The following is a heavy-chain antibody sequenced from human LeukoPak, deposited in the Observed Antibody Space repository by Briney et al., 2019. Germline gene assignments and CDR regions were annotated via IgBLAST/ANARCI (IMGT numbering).Heavy chain of an antibody. CDR3: ARFNSGCSEASCYVHY. V-gene: IGHV4-59*11. CDR2: IYSSGTT. CDR1: GGSMNNHY. Sequence: SETLSLTCTVSGGSMNNHYWTWIRQPPGKGLELIGHIYSSGTTAYTPSLKSRVTMSIDTSRNQFSLNVFSVTTADSAVYHCARFNSGCSEASCYVHYWGQGILVTVSS. J-gene: IGHJ4*02. D-gene: IGHD2-2*01.